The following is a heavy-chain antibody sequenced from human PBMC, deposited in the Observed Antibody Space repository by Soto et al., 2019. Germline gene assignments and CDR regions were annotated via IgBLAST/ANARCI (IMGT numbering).Heavy chain of an antibody. CDR2: SYYSGST. CDR3: ARAGYDRDGGGYYYFDY. V-gene: IGHV4-31*03. D-gene: IGHD3-22*01. CDR1: GDSIGSGSYY. J-gene: IGHJ4*02. Sequence: QVQLQESGPGLVKPSQTLSLTCTVSGDSIGSGSYYWSWIRQHPGKGLDWIGYSYYSGSTYYNPSLTIRVTISIDTSTNQFSLKLSSVPGADTAVYYCARAGYDRDGGGYYYFDYWGQGTLVTVSS.